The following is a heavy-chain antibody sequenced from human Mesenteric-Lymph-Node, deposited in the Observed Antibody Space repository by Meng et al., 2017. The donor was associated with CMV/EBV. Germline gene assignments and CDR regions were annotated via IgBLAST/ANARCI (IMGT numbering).Heavy chain of an antibody. CDR1: GFTFSDYY. CDR2: ISGSGGST. CDR3: VKDLSDIVLVPAALGRRRALGSHFDY. D-gene: IGHD2-2*01. Sequence: GGSLRLSCAASGFTFSDYYMSWIRQAPGKGLEWVSAISGSGGSTYYADSVKGRFTISRDNSKNTLYLQMNSLRAEDTAVYYCVKDLSDIVLVPAALGRRRALGSHFDYWGQGTLVTVSS. J-gene: IGHJ4*02. V-gene: IGHV3-23*01.